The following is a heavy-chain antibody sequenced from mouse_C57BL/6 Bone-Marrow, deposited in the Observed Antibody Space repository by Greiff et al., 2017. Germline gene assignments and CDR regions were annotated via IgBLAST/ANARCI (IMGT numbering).Heavy chain of an antibody. CDR1: GYTFTNYW. Sequence: QVQLQQSGAELVRPGTSVKMSCKASGYTFTNYWIGWAKQRPGHGLEWIGDIYTGGGYTNYNEKFKGKATLTADKSSSTAYMQFSSLTSEDSAIYYCARYALYGNYDYWGQGTTLTVSS. CDR3: ARYALYGNYDY. CDR2: IYTGGGYT. D-gene: IGHD2-1*01. J-gene: IGHJ2*01. V-gene: IGHV1-63*01.